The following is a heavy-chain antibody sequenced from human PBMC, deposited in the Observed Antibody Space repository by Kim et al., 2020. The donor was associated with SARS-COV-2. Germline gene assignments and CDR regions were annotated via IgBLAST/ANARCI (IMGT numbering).Heavy chain of an antibody. CDR3: TKVPNYDFWSGYRQFDH. D-gene: IGHD3-3*01. Sequence: SVEGRFTISRDNSKNALYLQMHALRDDDTAVYYCTKVPNYDFWSGYRQFDHWGQGSLVTVSS. V-gene: IGHV3-23*01. J-gene: IGHJ4*02.